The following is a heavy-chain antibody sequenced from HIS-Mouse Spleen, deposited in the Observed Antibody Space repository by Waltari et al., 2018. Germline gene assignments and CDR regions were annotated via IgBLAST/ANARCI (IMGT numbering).Heavy chain of an antibody. Sequence: QLQLQESGPGLVKPSETLSLTCTVSGCPISSSRYYWGWIRQPPGKGLEWIGSIYYRGSTYYNPSLKSRVTISVDTSKNQFSLKLSSVTAADTAVYYCAREIPYSSSWYDWYFDLWGRGTLVTVSS. CDR2: IYYRGST. D-gene: IGHD6-13*01. J-gene: IGHJ2*01. CDR1: GCPISSSRYY. CDR3: AREIPYSSSWYDWYFDL. V-gene: IGHV4-39*07.